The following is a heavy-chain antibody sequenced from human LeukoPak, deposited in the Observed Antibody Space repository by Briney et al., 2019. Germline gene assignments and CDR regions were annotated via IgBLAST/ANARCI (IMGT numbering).Heavy chain of an antibody. V-gene: IGHV3-66*01. CDR1: GFTVSNDY. Sequence: GFLRLSCASSGFTVSNDYMTLVRQAPGKGLECVSAIYGGGTTYYADSVKGRFTISRENAKNSLYLHMNSLRAGDTAVYYCARAGKGNYYYYYMDVWGKGTTVTVSS. CDR2: IYGGGTT. D-gene: IGHD6-13*01. J-gene: IGHJ6*03. CDR3: ARAGKGNYYYYYMDV.